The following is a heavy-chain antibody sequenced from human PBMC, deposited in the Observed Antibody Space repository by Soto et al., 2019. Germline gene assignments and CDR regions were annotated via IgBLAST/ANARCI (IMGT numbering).Heavy chain of an antibody. CDR1: GFTFNNFG. CDR3: VKAGRSFVAVKTAVDALDI. Sequence: QVQLVESGGGVVQPGRSLRLSCAASGFTFNNFGMHWVRQAPGKGLEWVAVISHDGSNKYYTDSVKGRFTISRDNSKNTLYLQMNSLRPEDTAVYYCVKAGRSFVAVKTAVDALDIWGQGTMVTVSS. J-gene: IGHJ3*02. CDR2: ISHDGSNK. V-gene: IGHV3-30*18. D-gene: IGHD2-15*01.